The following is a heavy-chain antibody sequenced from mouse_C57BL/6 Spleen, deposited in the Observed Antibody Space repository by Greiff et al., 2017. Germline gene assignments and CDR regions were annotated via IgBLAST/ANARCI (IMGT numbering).Heavy chain of an antibody. J-gene: IGHJ4*01. CDR3: ARKGYGSSLYAMDY. D-gene: IGHD1-1*01. V-gene: IGHV2-9-1*01. CDR2: IWTGGGT. CDR1: GFSLTSYA. Sequence: VKLQESGPGLVAPSQSLSITCTVSGFSLTSYAISWVRQPPGKGLEWLGVIWTGGGTNYNSALKSRLSISKDNSKSQVFLKMNSLQTDDTARYYCARKGYGSSLYAMDYWGQGTSVTVSS.